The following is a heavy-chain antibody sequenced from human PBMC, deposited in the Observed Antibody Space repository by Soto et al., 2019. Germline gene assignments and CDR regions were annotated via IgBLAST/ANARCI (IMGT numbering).Heavy chain of an antibody. CDR2: IKQDGSEK. CDR1: GFTFSSYW. D-gene: IGHD3-16*01. CDR3: ARVSLDPEYYYYGMDV. V-gene: IGHV3-7*01. J-gene: IGHJ6*02. Sequence: GGSLRLSCAASGFTFSSYWMSWVRQAPGKGLEWVANIKQDGSEKYYVDSVKGRFTISRDNAKNSLYLQMNSLRAEDTAVYYCARVSLDPEYYYYGMDVWGQGTTVTVSS.